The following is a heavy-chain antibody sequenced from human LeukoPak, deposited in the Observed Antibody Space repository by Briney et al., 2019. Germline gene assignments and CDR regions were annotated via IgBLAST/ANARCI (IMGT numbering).Heavy chain of an antibody. D-gene: IGHD3-10*01. J-gene: IGHJ4*02. CDR1: GGSISSGSYY. V-gene: IGHV4-61*02. CDR3: ARGRGSGSFDGYFDY. CDR2: IYTSGST. Sequence: SETLSLTCTVSGGSISSGSYYWSWIRQPAGKGLEWIGRIYTSGSTNYNPSLKSRVTISVDTSKNQFSLKLSSVTAADTAVYYCARGRGSGSFDGYFDYWGQGTLVTVSS.